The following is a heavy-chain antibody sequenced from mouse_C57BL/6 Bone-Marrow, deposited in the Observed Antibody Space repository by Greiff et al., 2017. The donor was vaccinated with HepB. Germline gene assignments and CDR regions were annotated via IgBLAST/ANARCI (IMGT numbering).Heavy chain of an antibody. CDR2: IDPSDSYT. CDR1: GYTFTSYW. CDR3: ARLTGTWYAMDY. Sequence: QVQLKQPGAELVMPGASVKLSCKASGYTFTSYWMHWVKQRPGQGLEWIGEIDPSDSYTNYNQKFKGKSTLTVDKSSSTAYMQLSSLTSEDSAVYYCARLTGTWYAMDYWGQGTSVTVSS. V-gene: IGHV1-69*01. J-gene: IGHJ4*01. D-gene: IGHD4-1*01.